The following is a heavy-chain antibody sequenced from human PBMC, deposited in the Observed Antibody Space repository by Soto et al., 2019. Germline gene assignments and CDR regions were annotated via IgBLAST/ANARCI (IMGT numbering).Heavy chain of an antibody. J-gene: IGHJ4*02. Sequence: EVHLVESGGGLVQPGRSLRLSCAASGFTFDDYAMHWVRQAPGKGLEWVSGISWNSDSTGYADSVKGRFTISRDNAKNSQFLQMNSLRAEDTALYFCAKDTYIIVGGTHIDFWGRGTLVSVSS. CDR1: GFTFDDYA. V-gene: IGHV3-9*01. CDR2: ISWNSDST. CDR3: AKDTYIIVGGTHIDF. D-gene: IGHD1-26*01.